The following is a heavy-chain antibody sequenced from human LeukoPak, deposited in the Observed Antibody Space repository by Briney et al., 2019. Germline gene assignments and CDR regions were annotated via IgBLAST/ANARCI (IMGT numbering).Heavy chain of an antibody. CDR2: ISNSGYNT. V-gene: IGHV3-23*01. CDR1: GFSVSSRA. CDR3: ARHDGSSFIYYVDH. D-gene: IGHD1-26*01. Sequence: GGSLRLSCAASGFSVSSRAMRWVRQAPGKGLEGVSTISNSGYNTWYADPVKGRFTISRDNSQNTLYLQMSRLRAEDTALYFCARHDGSSFIYYVDHWGHGALATVSS. J-gene: IGHJ4*01.